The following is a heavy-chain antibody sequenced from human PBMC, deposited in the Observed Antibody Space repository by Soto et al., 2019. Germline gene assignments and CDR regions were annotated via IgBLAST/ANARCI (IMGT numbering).Heavy chain of an antibody. CDR2: ISSSSSYM. CDR1: GFTFSSYS. Sequence: GGSLRLSCAASGFTFSSYSMNWVRQAPGKGLEWVSSISSSSSYMYYADSVKGRFTISRDNAKNSLYLQMNSLRAEDTAVYYCARWDPSSSGIWGQGTMVTVSS. V-gene: IGHV3-21*01. CDR3: ARWDPSSSGI. J-gene: IGHJ3*02. D-gene: IGHD6-19*01.